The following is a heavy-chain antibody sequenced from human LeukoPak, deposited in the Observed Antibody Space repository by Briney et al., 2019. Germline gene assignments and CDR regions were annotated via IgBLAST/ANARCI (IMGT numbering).Heavy chain of an antibody. D-gene: IGHD5-12*01. CDR1: GYTFTSYG. J-gene: IGHJ4*02. CDR3: ARDEVRGYSGYDLVY. Sequence: GASVKVSCKASGYTFTSYGISWVRQAPGQGLEWMGWISAYNGNTNYAQKLQGRVTMTTDTSTSTAYMELRSLRSDDTAVYYCARDEVRGYSGYDLVYWGQGTLVTVSS. CDR2: ISAYNGNT. V-gene: IGHV1-18*01.